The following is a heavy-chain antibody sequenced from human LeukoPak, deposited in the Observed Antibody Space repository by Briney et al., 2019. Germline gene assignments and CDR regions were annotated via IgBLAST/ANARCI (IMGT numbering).Heavy chain of an antibody. CDR1: GYTFTCYY. D-gene: IGHD3-10*01. J-gene: IGHJ4*02. CDR3: ARVRKNYYGSGSHYFDY. CDR2: INPNSGGT. Sequence: ASVKVSCKASGYTFTCYYMHWVRQAPGQGLEWMGWINPNSGGTNYAQKFQGRVTMPRDTSISTAYMELSRLRSDDTAVYYCARVRKNYYGSGSHYFDYWGQGTLVTVSS. V-gene: IGHV1-2*02.